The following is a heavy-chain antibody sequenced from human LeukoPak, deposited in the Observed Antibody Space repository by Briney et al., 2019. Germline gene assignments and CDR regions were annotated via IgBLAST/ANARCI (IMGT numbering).Heavy chain of an antibody. V-gene: IGHV3-48*01. CDR3: ARFRGGGDY. D-gene: IGHD3-10*01. Sequence: PGGSVRLSCAASGFTFSSYSMNWVRQAPGKGLEWVSYISRSSSTIYYADSVKGRFTISRDNAKNSLYLQMNSLRAEDTAVYYCARFRGGGDYWGQGTLVTVSS. CDR2: ISRSSSTI. J-gene: IGHJ4*02. CDR1: GFTFSSYS.